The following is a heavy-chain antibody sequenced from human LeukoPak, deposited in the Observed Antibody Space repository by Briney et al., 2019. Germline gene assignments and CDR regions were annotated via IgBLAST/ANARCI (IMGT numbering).Heavy chain of an antibody. J-gene: IGHJ6*03. CDR1: GFTFDDYT. CDR2: ISWDGGST. CDR3: AKDAIAARPVVYYYYYYLDV. V-gene: IGHV3-43*01. Sequence: GGSLRLSCAASGFTFDDYTMHWVRQAPGKGLVWVSLISWDGGSTYYADSVKGRFTISRDNSKNSLYLQMNSLRTEDTALYYCAKDAIAARPVVYYYYYYLDVWGKGTTVTVSS. D-gene: IGHD6-6*01.